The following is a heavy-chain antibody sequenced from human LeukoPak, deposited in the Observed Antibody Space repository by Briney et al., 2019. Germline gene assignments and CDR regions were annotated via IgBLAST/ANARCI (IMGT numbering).Heavy chain of an antibody. CDR3: ARGSRDGYKGAFDI. CDR1: GFTFSSYD. CDR2: IGTAGDT. V-gene: IGHV3-13*01. D-gene: IGHD5-24*01. Sequence: GGSLRLSCAASGFTFSSYDMHWVRQATGKGLEWVSAIGTAGDTYYPGSVKGRFTISRENAKNSLYLQMNSLRAGDTAVYYCARGSRDGYKGAFDIWGQGTMVTVSS. J-gene: IGHJ3*02.